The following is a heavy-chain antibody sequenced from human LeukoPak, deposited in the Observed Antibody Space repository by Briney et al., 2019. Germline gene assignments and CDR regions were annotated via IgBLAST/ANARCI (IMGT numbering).Heavy chain of an antibody. CDR1: GFTFSSYG. CDR2: IWYDGSNT. Sequence: GGSLRLSCAASGFTFSSYGMHWVRQAPGKGLEWVAMIWYDGSNTYYADSVKGRFTISRDNSKNTLFLQMDSLRAEDAAVYYCARGPLTASERSLGYWGQGALVTVSS. J-gene: IGHJ4*02. D-gene: IGHD2-21*02. V-gene: IGHV3-33*01. CDR3: ARGPLTASERSLGY.